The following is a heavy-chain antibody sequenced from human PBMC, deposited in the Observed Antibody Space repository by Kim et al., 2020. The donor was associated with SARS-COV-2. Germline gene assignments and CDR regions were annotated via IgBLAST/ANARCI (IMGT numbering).Heavy chain of an antibody. CDR2: ISAYNGNT. V-gene: IGHV1-18*01. Sequence: ASVKVSCKASGYTFTSYGISWVRQAPGQGLEWMGWISAYNGNTNYAQKLQGRVTMTTDTSTSTAYMELRSLRSDDTAVYYCAREVDCSSTSCRFDYWGQGTLVTVSS. CDR3: AREVDCSSTSCRFDY. J-gene: IGHJ4*02. D-gene: IGHD2-2*01. CDR1: GYTFTSYG.